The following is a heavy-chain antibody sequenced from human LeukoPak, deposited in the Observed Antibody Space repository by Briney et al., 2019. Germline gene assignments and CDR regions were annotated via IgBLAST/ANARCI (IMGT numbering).Heavy chain of an antibody. CDR1: GDSISSSSYY. V-gene: IGHV4-39*01. CDR2: IYYSGST. Sequence: SETLSLTCTVSGDSISSSSYYWVWLRQPPGKGLEWIATIYYSGSTYYNPSLKSRVTISVDTSKNQFSLKLSSVTAADTAVYYCAVGVFGNNWFDPWGQGTLVTVSS. D-gene: IGHD3-16*02. CDR3: AVGVFGNNWFDP. J-gene: IGHJ5*02.